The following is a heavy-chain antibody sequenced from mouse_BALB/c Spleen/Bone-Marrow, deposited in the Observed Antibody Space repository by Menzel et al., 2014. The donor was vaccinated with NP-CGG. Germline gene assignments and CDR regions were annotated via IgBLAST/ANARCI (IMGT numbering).Heavy chain of an antibody. Sequence: EVQVVESGPELVKPGASVKISCKASGYSFTGYYMHWVKQSHVKSLEWIGRINPYNGATSYNQNFKDKASLTVDKSSSTAYMELHSLTSEDSAVYYCARGDYPYAMDYWGQGTSVTVSS. V-gene: IGHV1-31*01. CDR2: INPYNGAT. CDR1: GYSFTGYY. CDR3: ARGDYPYAMDY. D-gene: IGHD2-4*01. J-gene: IGHJ4*01.